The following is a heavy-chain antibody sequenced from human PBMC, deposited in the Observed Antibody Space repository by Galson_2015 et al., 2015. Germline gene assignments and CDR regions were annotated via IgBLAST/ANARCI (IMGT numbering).Heavy chain of an antibody. CDR3: AKDINGVGMLYYYGMDV. Sequence: SLRLSCAASGFTFDDYAMHWVRQAPGEGLEWVSGISWNSGSIGYADSVKGRFTISRDNAKNSLYLQMNSLRAEDTALYYCAKDINGVGMLYYYGMDVWGQGTTVTVSS. V-gene: IGHV3-9*01. D-gene: IGHD2-8*01. J-gene: IGHJ6*02. CDR1: GFTFDDYA. CDR2: ISWNSGSI.